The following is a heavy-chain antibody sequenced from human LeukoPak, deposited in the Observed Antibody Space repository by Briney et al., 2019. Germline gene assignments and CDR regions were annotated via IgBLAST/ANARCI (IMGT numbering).Heavy chain of an antibody. CDR2: ISYDGSNK. CDR3: ARSQPIFGVVISRGQWFDP. D-gene: IGHD3-3*01. CDR1: GFTFSSYA. Sequence: QPGRSLRLSCAASGFTFSSYAMHWVRQAPGKGLEWVAVISYDGSNKYYADSVKGRFTISRDNSKNTLYLQMNSLRAEDTAVYYCARSQPIFGVVISRGQWFDPWGQGTLVTVSS. J-gene: IGHJ5*02. V-gene: IGHV3-30*04.